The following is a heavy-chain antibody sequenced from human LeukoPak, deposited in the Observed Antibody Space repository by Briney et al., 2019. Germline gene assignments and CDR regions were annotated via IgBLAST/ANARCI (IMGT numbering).Heavy chain of an antibody. CDR1: AFSFSNAW. CDR3: TTDGYDYGDSSFDY. J-gene: IGHJ4*02. D-gene: IGHD4-17*01. Sequence: GGSLRLSCVASAFSFSNAWMNWVRQAPGEGLDWVGHIKRKTDGGTTDYAAPVKGRFTISRDDSKNTLYLQMNTLKTEDTGVYYCTTDGYDYGDSSFDYWGQGTLVTVSS. V-gene: IGHV3-15*01. CDR2: IKRKTDGGTT.